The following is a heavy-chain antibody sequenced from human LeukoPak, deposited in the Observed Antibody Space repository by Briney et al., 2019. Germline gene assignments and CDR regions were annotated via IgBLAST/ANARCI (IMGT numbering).Heavy chain of an antibody. CDR2: MNHNSGNT. J-gene: IGHJ4*02. D-gene: IGHD6-19*01. V-gene: IGHV1-8*01. CDR1: GYTFTSYD. Sequence: ASVKVSCKASGYTFTSYDINWVRQATGQGLEWMGWMNHNSGNTGYAQKFQGRVTMTRNTSISTAYMELSSLRSEDTAVYYCARRLAVADTGFDYWGQGTLVTVSS. CDR3: ARRLAVADTGFDY.